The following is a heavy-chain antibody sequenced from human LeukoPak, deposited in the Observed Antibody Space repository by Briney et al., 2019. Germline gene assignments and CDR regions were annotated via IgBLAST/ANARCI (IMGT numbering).Heavy chain of an antibody. CDR2: INHSGST. CDR1: GGSFSGYY. D-gene: IGHD6-19*01. V-gene: IGHV4-34*01. J-gene: IGHJ4*02. Sequence: TSETLSLTCAVYGGSFSGYYWSWIRQPPGKGLEWIGEINHSGSTNYNPSLKSRVTISVDTSKNQFSLKLSSVTAADTAVYYCARGSGWRRLDYWGQGTLVTVSS. CDR3: ARGSGWRRLDY.